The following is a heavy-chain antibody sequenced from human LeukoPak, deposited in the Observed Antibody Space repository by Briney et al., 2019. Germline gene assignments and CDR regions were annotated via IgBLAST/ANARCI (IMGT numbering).Heavy chain of an antibody. CDR2: ISGSGGST. V-gene: IGHV3-23*01. D-gene: IGHD5-18*01. CDR1: GFTFSSYG. J-gene: IGHJ4*02. Sequence: GGTLRLSCAASGFTFSSYGMSWVRQAPGKGLEWVSAISGSGGSTYYADSVKGRFTISRDNSKNTLYLQMNSLRAEDTAVYYCAKDEVWSSQLWYNFDYWGQGTLVTVSS. CDR3: AKDEVWSSQLWYNFDY.